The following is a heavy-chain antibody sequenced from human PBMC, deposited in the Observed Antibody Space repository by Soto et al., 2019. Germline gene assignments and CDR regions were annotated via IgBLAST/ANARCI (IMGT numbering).Heavy chain of an antibody. J-gene: IGHJ4*02. V-gene: IGHV3-7*04. Sequence: GGSLRLSCAASGFTFSSYWMSWVRQAPGKGLEWVANIKQDGSEKYYVDSVKGRFTISRDNAKNSLYLQMNSLRAEDKAVYYCARGARNYYDSSGYDYWGQGTLVTVSS. CDR3: ARGARNYYDSSGYDY. D-gene: IGHD3-22*01. CDR2: IKQDGSEK. CDR1: GFTFSSYW.